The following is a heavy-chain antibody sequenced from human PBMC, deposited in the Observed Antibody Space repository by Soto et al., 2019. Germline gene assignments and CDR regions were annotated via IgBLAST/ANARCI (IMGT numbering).Heavy chain of an antibody. CDR1: GFSLTTRGVG. J-gene: IGHJ5*02. CDR2: IYWDDDK. V-gene: IGHV2-5*02. Sequence: QITLKESGPTLVKPTQTLTLTCTFSGFSLTTRGVGVGWIRQPPGKALECLALIYWDDDKRYSPSLQSRLSFSKDTSKNQVVRTMTNVDAVDTATYYCAHIPNYYQYDWFDPWGQGTLVSVSS. CDR3: AHIPNYYQYDWFDP. D-gene: IGHD3-16*01.